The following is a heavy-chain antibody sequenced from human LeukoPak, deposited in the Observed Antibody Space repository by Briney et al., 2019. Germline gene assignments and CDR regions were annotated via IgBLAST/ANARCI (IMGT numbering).Heavy chain of an antibody. D-gene: IGHD5-18*01. Sequence: GGSLRLSCAASGFTFSSYEMNWIRQAPGKGLEWVSYISSSGSTIYYADSVKGRFTISRDNSKNTLYLQMNSLRAEDTAVYYCARSGIQLWTGYFDYWGQGTLVTVSS. CDR3: ARSGIQLWTGYFDY. CDR2: ISSSGSTI. V-gene: IGHV3-48*03. J-gene: IGHJ4*02. CDR1: GFTFSSYE.